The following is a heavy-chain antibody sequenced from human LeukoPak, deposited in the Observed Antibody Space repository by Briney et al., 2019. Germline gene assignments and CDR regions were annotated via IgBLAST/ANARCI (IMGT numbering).Heavy chain of an antibody. Sequence: GGSLRLSCAVSGITLSNYGMTWVRQAPGKGLEWVADISDTGGRTNYADSVKGRFTISRDNPKNTLYLQMNSLRAEDTAVYFCAKRGVVIRVILVGFHKEAYYFDSWGQGALVTVSS. CDR1: GITLSNYG. V-gene: IGHV3-23*01. D-gene: IGHD3-22*01. CDR2: ISDTGGRT. J-gene: IGHJ4*02. CDR3: AKRGVVIRVILVGFHKEAYYFDS.